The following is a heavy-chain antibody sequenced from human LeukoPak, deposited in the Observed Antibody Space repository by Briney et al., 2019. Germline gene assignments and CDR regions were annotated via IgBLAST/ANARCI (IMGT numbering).Heavy chain of an antibody. J-gene: IGHJ6*03. CDR3: AKALRTGVGSYVGYHYYMDV. CDR2: INDNGADT. CDR1: GFTFSSYA. V-gene: IGHV3-23*01. D-gene: IGHD1-26*01. Sequence: GGSLRLSRAASGFTFSSYAMNWIRQAPGKGLKWVATINDNGADTYYADSVNGRFIISRDNSYNTVSQQMNIMRAEDTGVYYSAKALRTGVGSYVGYHYYMDVWGKGATVTVSS.